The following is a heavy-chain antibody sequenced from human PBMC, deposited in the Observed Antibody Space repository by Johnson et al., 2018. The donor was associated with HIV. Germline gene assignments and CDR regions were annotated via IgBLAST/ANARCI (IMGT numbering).Heavy chain of an antibody. CDR1: GFTFSRYW. CDR3: ARVNIAFDI. CDR2: IRYDGSNK. J-gene: IGHJ3*02. Sequence: QVQLVESGGGLVQPGGSLRLSCGASGFTFSRYWMHWVRQVPGKGLEWVAFIRYDGSNKYYADSVKGRFTISRDNAKNSLYLQMSGLRVEDTAVYFCARVNIAFDIWGQGTMVTVSS. V-gene: IGHV3-30*02. D-gene: IGHD2/OR15-2a*01.